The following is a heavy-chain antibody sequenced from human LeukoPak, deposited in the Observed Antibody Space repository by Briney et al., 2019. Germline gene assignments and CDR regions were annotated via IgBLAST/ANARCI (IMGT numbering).Heavy chain of an antibody. D-gene: IGHD6-19*01. CDR2: IWYDGSNK. CDR1: GFTFSSYG. V-gene: IGHV3-33*06. CDR3: AKAGGWTNYFDY. J-gene: IGHJ4*02. Sequence: GGSLRLSCAASGFTFSSYGMLWVRQAPGKGLEWVAVIWYDGSNKYYADSVKGRFTISRDNSKNTLYLQMNSLRAEDTAVYYCAKAGGWTNYFDYWGQGTLVTVSS.